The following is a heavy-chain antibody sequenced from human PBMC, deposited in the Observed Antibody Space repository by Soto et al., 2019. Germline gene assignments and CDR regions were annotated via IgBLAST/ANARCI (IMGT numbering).Heavy chain of an antibody. V-gene: IGHV1-69*13. J-gene: IGHJ4*02. D-gene: IGHD2-2*01. CDR2: IIPIFGTA. CDR1: GGTFSSYA. Sequence: SVKVSFKASGGTFSSYAISWVRQAPGQGLEWMGGIIPIFGTANYAQKFQGRVTITADESTSTAYMELNSLRAEDAAVYYCAKDVGSTSAGVFDYWGQGTLVTVSS. CDR3: AKDVGSTSAGVFDY.